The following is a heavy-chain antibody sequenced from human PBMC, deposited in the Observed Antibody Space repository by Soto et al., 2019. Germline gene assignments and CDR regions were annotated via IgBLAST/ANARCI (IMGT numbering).Heavy chain of an antibody. D-gene: IGHD3-10*01. CDR1: GFTFSRYA. CDR2: ISGGGETT. V-gene: IGHV3-23*01. J-gene: IGHJ4*02. CDR3: AFNSGSGSYYFDY. Sequence: EVQLLESGGGLVQPGGSLRLSRAATGFTFSRYAMWWVRQAPGKGLECVSAISGGGETTYYADSVKGRFTISRDNSKNTLYLQMNSLRAEDTALYYCAFNSGSGSYYFDYWGQGTLVTVSS.